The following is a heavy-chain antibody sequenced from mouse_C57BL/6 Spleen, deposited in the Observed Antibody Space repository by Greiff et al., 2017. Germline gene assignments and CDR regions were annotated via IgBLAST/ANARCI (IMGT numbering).Heavy chain of an antibody. CDR2: INPYNGGT. CDR3: AIISTVVADFDY. V-gene: IGHV1-19*01. CDR1: GYTFTDYY. Sequence: EVQLQQSGPVLVKPGASVKMSCKASGYTFTDYYMNWVKQSHGKSLEWIGVINPYNGGTSYNQKFKGKATLTVDKSSSTAYMELNSLTSEDSAVYYGAIISTVVADFDYWGQGTTLTVSS. D-gene: IGHD1-1*01. J-gene: IGHJ2*01.